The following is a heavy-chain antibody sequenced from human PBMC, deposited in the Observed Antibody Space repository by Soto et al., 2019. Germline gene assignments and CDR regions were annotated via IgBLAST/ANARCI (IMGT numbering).Heavy chain of an antibody. V-gene: IGHV3-64*01. CDR1: GFTFSSYA. D-gene: IGHD6-13*01. J-gene: IGHJ6*03. CDR3: ARDEQLVLGDYYYYYMDV. Sequence: GGSLRLSCAASGFTFSSYAMHWVRQAPGKGLEYVSAISSNGGSTYYANSVKGRFTISRDNSKNTLYLQMGSLRAEDMAVYYCARDEQLVLGDYYYYYMDVWGKGTTVTVSS. CDR2: ISSNGGST.